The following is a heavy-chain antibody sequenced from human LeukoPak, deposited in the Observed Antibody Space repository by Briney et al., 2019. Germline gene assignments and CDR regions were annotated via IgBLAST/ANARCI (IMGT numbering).Heavy chain of an antibody. CDR2: IWYDGSNK. CDR3: ARAIAGNLGAFDI. J-gene: IGHJ3*02. Sequence: PGGSLRLSCAASGFTFSNAWMNWVRQAPGKGLEWVAVIWYDGSNKYYADSVKGRFTISRDNSKNTLYLQMNSLRAEDTAVYYCARAIAGNLGAFDIWGQGTMVTVSS. CDR1: GFTFSNAW. D-gene: IGHD1-14*01. V-gene: IGHV3-33*08.